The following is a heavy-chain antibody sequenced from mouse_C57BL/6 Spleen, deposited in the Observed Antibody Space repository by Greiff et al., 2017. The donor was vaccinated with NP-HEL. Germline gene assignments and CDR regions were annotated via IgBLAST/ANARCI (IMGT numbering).Heavy chain of an antibody. V-gene: IGHV5-4*01. CDR2: ISDGGSYT. J-gene: IGHJ2*01. Sequence: EVHLVESGGGLVKPGGSLKLSCAASGFTFSSYAMSWVRQTPEKRLEWVATISDGGSYTYYPDNVKGRFTISRDNAKNNLYLQMSHLKSEDTAMYYCARSRPSFDFDYWGQGTTLTVSS. CDR3: ARSRPSFDFDY. CDR1: GFTFSSYA.